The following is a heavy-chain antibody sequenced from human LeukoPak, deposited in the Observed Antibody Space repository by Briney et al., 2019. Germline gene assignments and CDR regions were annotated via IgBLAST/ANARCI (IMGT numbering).Heavy chain of an antibody. CDR2: INSDGSST. CDR3: ARGVGGDDS. Sequence: GGSLRLSCAASGFSFSGYWMHWVRQAPGKGLVWVSRINSDGSSTSYADSVRGRFTTSRDNAKNTAYLQMNSLRGEDTAVYYCARGVGGDDSWGQGTLVTVSS. J-gene: IGHJ4*02. V-gene: IGHV3-74*01. CDR1: GFSFSGYW. D-gene: IGHD1-26*01.